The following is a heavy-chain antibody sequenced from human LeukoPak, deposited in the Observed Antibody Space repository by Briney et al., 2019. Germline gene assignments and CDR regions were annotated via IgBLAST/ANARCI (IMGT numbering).Heavy chain of an antibody. CDR2: ISDNGGST. J-gene: IGHJ6*02. D-gene: IGHD4/OR15-4a*01. Sequence: GGSLRLSCSASGFRFISYAMHWLRQAPGKGLEYVSAISDNGGSTNYADSVKGRFTISRDNSKNTLYLQMSSLRAADTAVYYVVLGAAFGASGMDVWGQGTPVTVSS. CDR3: VLGAAFGASGMDV. CDR1: GFRFISYA. V-gene: IGHV3-64D*09.